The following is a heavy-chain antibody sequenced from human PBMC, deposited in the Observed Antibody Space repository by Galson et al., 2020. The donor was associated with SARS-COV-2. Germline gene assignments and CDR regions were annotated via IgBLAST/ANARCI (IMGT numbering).Heavy chain of an antibody. CDR3: ARLPRDWYFMGFDS. J-gene: IGHJ4*02. CDR2: IFPGDSDI. Sequence: HGESLKISCQGSGYTFSSAWIAWVRQMPGKGLEWMGIIFPGDSDIRYSPAFQGRVTISADKSISTAYLEWSSLQASDTAIYYCARLPRDWYFMGFDSWGQGTLVTVSS. D-gene: IGHD6-13*01. V-gene: IGHV5-51*01. CDR1: GYTFSSAW.